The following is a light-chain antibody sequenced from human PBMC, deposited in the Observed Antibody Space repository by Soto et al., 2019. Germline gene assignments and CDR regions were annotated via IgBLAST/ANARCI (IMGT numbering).Light chain of an antibody. J-gene: IGLJ2*01. Sequence: QSVLTQPPSASGTPGQRVTISCSGSSSNIGANPINWYQQLPGTAPKLLIYNNDQRPSGVPDRFSASKSGTSASQAISGLQSEDEADYYCEAWDDSLYGAVLGGGTKLTVL. CDR1: SSNIGANP. V-gene: IGLV1-44*01. CDR2: NND. CDR3: EAWDDSLYGAV.